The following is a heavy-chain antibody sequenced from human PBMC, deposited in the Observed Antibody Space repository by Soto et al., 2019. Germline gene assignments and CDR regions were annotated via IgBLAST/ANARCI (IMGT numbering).Heavy chain of an antibody. CDR3: ARDSRSLQLGVIDV. Sequence: PGGSLRLSGVASGGTLISYGKHCVRQAPGKGLERVAVISYDGTSEYYAEPVKGRFSISRDNQNNTVSLQMHSLGPADTAIYYCARDSRSLQLGVIDVWRQGTMFLVSS. CDR2: ISYDGTSE. CDR1: GGTLISYG. D-gene: IGHD1-1*01. V-gene: IGHV3-30*12. J-gene: IGHJ4*02.